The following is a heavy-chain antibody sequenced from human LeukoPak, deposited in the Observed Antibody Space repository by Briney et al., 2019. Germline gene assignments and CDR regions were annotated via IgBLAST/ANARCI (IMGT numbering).Heavy chain of an antibody. CDR2: INPNSGGT. J-gene: IGHJ4*02. D-gene: IGHD3/OR15-3a*01. Sequence: ASVKLSCKASGYTFTGYYMHWVRQAPGQGLEWMGWINPNSGGTNYAQKFQGRVTMTRDTSISTAYMELSRLTSDDTAVYFCARGFFDNYFDYWGQGSLVTVSS. CDR1: GYTFTGYY. V-gene: IGHV1-2*02. CDR3: ARGFFDNYFDY.